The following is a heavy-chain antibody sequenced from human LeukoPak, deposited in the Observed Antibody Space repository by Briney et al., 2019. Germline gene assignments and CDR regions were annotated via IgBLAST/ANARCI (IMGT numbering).Heavy chain of an antibody. D-gene: IGHD3-22*01. CDR2: INPQSGAT. Sequence: GVSVKVPCKASGYTFSGFNIHWVRQAPGQGLEWMAWINPQSGATNYAQKFQGRVTMTRDMSNYTVYMEVTSLRSDDTAVYYCARGGDDSGLYFAYWGQGTLVTVSS. J-gene: IGHJ4*02. CDR1: GYTFSGFN. V-gene: IGHV1-2*02. CDR3: ARGGDDSGLYFAY.